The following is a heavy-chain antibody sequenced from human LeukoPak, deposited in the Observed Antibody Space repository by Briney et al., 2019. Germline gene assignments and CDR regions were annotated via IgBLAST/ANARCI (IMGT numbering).Heavy chain of an antibody. CDR2: ISSSSGTI. J-gene: IGHJ4*02. V-gene: IGHV3-48*02. CDR1: GFTFSNYG. CDR3: SGDFTREDA. Sequence: GGSLRLSCAASGFTFSNYGMNWVRQAPGKGLEWLSFISSSSGTIYYADSVKGRFTISRDNARNSLYLQMNSLRDEDTSVYYCSGDFTREDAWGQGTLVTVSS. D-gene: IGHD4-17*01.